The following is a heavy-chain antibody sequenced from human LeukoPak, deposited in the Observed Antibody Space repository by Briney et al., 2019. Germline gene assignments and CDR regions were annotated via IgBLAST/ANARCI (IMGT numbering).Heavy chain of an antibody. CDR2: ISYDGSNK. CDR1: GFTFSSYG. D-gene: IGHD6-19*01. Sequence: PGRSLRLSCAVSGFTFSSYGMHWVRQAPGKGLEWVAVISYDGSNKYYADSVKGRFTISRDNSKNTLYLQMNSLRAEDTAVYYCAKVRAGIAVAGPFDYWGQGTLVTVSS. CDR3: AKVRAGIAVAGPFDY. V-gene: IGHV3-30*18. J-gene: IGHJ4*02.